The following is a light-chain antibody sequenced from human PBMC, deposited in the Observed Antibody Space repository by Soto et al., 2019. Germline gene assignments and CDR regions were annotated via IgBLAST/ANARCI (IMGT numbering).Light chain of an antibody. V-gene: IGKV3-20*01. Sequence: EIVLTQSPGTLSLSPGERATLSCRASRSVTSSYLAWYQQKPGQAPRLLISAASSRATGIPDRFSGSGSGTDFTLTISRVEPEDCAVYDCQQYGSSPWTFGQGNKVEIK. J-gene: IGKJ1*01. CDR1: RSVTSSY. CDR3: QQYGSSPWT. CDR2: AAS.